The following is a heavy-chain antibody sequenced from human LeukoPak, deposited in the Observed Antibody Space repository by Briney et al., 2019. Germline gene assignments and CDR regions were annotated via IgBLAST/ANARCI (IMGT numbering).Heavy chain of an antibody. Sequence: LTGGSLRLSCAASGFTFSIYAMHWVRQAPGTGLEWVAVISYEESNQYYADSVKGRFTISKDTSKNTLYLQMNSLRAEDTAVYYCANAGRDSSSTISCGMDVWGQGTTVTVSS. CDR1: GFTFSIYA. D-gene: IGHD6-13*01. J-gene: IGHJ6*02. V-gene: IGHV3-30-3*01. CDR3: ANAGRDSSSTISCGMDV. CDR2: ISYEESNQ.